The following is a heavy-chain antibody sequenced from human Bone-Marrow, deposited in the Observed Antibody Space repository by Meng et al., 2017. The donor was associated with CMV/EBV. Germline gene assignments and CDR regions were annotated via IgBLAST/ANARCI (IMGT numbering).Heavy chain of an antibody. V-gene: IGHV4-34*01. CDR3: ARGRVRFLEWLSAYYFDY. CDR2: INHSGST. Sequence: SETLSLTCTVSGGSISSYYWSWIRQPPGKGLEWIGEINHSGSTNYNPSLKSRVTISVDTSKNQFSLKLSSVTAADTAVYYCARGRVRFLEWLSAYYFDYWGQGTLVTVSS. D-gene: IGHD3-3*01. CDR1: GGSISSYY. J-gene: IGHJ4*02.